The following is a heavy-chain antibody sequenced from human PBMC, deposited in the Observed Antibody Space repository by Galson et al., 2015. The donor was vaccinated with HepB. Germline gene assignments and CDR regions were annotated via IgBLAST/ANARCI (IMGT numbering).Heavy chain of an antibody. CDR1: GFTFTTYA. V-gene: IGHV3-23*01. CDR3: AKGVGDVETGSRRYYHGMDV. CDR2: ISGSGGST. Sequence: SLRLSCAASGFTFTTYAMTWVRQTPGKGLEWVSGISGSGGSTYYADSVKGRFAISRDNSKNTLYLQMNSLRVEDTAVYYCAKGVGDVETGSRRYYHGMDVWGQGTTVTVSS. J-gene: IGHJ6*02. D-gene: IGHD3-16*01.